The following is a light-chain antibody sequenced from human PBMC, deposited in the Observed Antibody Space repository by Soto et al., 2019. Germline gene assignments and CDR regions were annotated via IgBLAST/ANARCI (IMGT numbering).Light chain of an antibody. Sequence: DIQMTQSPSTLSASVGDRVTIACRASQTINDWLAWYQQKPGKAPNLLIYRASNLQSGVPSRFSGSGSGTEFTLTISSLQPDDFATYFCQQTFSPYVSFGGGTRVEI. V-gene: IGKV1-5*03. CDR3: QQTFSPYVS. J-gene: IGKJ4*01. CDR1: QTINDW. CDR2: RAS.